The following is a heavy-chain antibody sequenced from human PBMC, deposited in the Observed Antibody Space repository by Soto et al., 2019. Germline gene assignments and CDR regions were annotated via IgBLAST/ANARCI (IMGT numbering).Heavy chain of an antibody. CDR1: GGSISSYY. CDR3: ARQGFGPLHGLVDV. Sequence: QVQLQESGPGLVKPSETLSLSCTVSGGSISSYYWSWFRQSPGKRMEWIGYVHHSWGSSYNPSLQSRVAIPQDTSKSQFSPKVTSVTATDAAVYYCARQGFGPLHGLVDVWGQGTTVTVSS. V-gene: IGHV4-59*08. CDR2: VHHSWGS. D-gene: IGHD3-10*01. J-gene: IGHJ6*02.